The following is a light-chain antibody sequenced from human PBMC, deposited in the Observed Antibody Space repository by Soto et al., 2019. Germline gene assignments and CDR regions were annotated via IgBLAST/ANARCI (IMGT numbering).Light chain of an antibody. CDR2: RAS. CDR3: QQYNNWRT. J-gene: IGKJ1*01. Sequence: EIVLTQSPGTLSLSPGERATLSCRASQSVSSDYLAWYQQKPGQTPKVLIYRASSRATGIPDRFSGSGSGTDFTLTISRLEPEDFAVYYCQQYNNWRTFGQGTKVDIK. CDR1: QSVSSDY. V-gene: IGKV3-20*01.